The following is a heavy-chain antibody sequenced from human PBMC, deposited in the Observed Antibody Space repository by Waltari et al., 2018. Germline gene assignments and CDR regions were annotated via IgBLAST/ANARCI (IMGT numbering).Heavy chain of an antibody. D-gene: IGHD3-22*01. Sequence: VQLVESGGGVVQPGRSLRLSCAASGFTFSSYAMHWVRQAPGKGLEWVAVIAYDGSNKYYADSVKGRFTISRDNSKNTLYLQMNSLRAEDTAVYYCARSNGNYYDSSGPYAFDIWGQGTMVTVSS. CDR1: GFTFSSYA. CDR2: IAYDGSNK. V-gene: IGHV3-30-3*01. J-gene: IGHJ3*02. CDR3: ARSNGNYYDSSGPYAFDI.